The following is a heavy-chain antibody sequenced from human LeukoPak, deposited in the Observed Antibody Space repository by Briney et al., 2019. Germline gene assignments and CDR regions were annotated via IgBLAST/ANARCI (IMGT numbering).Heavy chain of an antibody. CDR2: ISVSGENT. Sequence: PGRSLRLSCAASGFTLSSYAMTWVRQAPGKGLQWVSTISVSGENTYYADSVKGRFTISRDISKSTLYLQMNSLRDEDTALYYCAKYGSGTYYNGLHWGQGTLVTVSS. J-gene: IGHJ4*02. V-gene: IGHV3-23*01. CDR3: AKYGSGTYYNGLH. CDR1: GFTLSSYA. D-gene: IGHD3-10*01.